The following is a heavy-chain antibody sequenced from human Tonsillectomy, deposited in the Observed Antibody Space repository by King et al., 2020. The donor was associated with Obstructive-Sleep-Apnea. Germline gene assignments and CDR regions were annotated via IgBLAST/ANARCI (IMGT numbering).Heavy chain of an antibody. Sequence: VQLVESGGGLVQPGASLRLSCVVSGFTFSSYWMSWVRRTPGKGREWVANIKPDGSANYYVDSLKGRFTISRDNTQNPLYLQMTRLRVDDTAVYYCAIALFHTGWYPDYFDNWGQGTLVTVSS. D-gene: IGHD6-19*01. CDR3: AIALFHTGWYPDYFDN. V-gene: IGHV3-7*03. CDR2: IKPDGSAN. J-gene: IGHJ4*02. CDR1: GFTFSSYW.